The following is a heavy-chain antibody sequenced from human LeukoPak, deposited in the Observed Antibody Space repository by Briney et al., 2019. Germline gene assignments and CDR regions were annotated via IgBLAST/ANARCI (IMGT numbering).Heavy chain of an antibody. Sequence: GGSLRLSCAASGFTVSSNYMSWVRQAPGKGLEWVSVIYSGGSTYYADSVKGRFTISRDNAKNSLYLQMNSLRAEDTAVYYCARDQVPYYGSGSRFDPWGQGTLVTVSS. J-gene: IGHJ5*02. CDR2: IYSGGST. V-gene: IGHV3-53*01. CDR1: GFTVSSNY. CDR3: ARDQVPYYGSGSRFDP. D-gene: IGHD3-10*01.